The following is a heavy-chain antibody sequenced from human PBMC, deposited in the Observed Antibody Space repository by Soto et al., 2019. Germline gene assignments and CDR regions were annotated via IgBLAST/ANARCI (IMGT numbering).Heavy chain of an antibody. CDR2: LDPSDSYT. J-gene: IGHJ6*02. CDR3: ARRYSSSWYREYYYGMDV. CDR1: GYSFTSYW. V-gene: IGHV5-10-1*01. Sequence: PGESLKISCKVSGYSFTSYWISWVRQMPGKGLEWMGRLDPSDSYTNYSPSVKGHVTISADKSISTAYLQWSSLKASDPAMYYCARRYSSSWYREYYYGMDVGGQGTTVNV. D-gene: IGHD6-13*01.